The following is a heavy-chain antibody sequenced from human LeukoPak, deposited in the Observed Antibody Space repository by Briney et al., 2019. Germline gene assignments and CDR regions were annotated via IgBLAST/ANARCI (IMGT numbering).Heavy chain of an antibody. J-gene: IGHJ6*02. CDR1: NGSISSSSYY. CDR3: ASSSSWGNWGSTPYYYYYGMDV. Sequence: PSETLSLTCTVSNGSISSSSYYWGWIRQTPGKGLEWIGNIYYSGSTYYNPSLKSRVTVSVDTSKNQFSLKLSSVTAADTAVYYCASSSSWGNWGSTPYYYYYGMDVWGQGTTVTVSS. CDR2: IYYSGST. D-gene: IGHD7-27*01. V-gene: IGHV4-39*01.